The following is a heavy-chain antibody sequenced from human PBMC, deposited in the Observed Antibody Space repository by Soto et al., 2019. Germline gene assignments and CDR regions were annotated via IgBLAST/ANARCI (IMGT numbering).Heavy chain of an antibody. CDR3: ARYIPGVRYYGMDV. CDR1: GFTFSSYA. J-gene: IGHJ6*02. Sequence: EVQLLESGGGLVQPGGSLRLSCAASGFTFSSYAMKWVRQAPGKGLEWVSLIGESGTPTYYADSMKGRFTISRDNSGNTLFLEMQSLRAEDTAVYYCARYIPGVRYYGMDVWGQGTTVTVSS. V-gene: IGHV3-23*01. D-gene: IGHD2-2*01. CDR2: IGESGTPT.